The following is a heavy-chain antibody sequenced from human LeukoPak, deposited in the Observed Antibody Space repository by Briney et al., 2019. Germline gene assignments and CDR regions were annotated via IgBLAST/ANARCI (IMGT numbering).Heavy chain of an antibody. J-gene: IGHJ5*02. Sequence: PSQSLSLTCAVYGGSFSGYYWSWIRPPPGKGLEWIGENNHSGSTNYNPSLKSRVTISVDTSKNQFSLKLSSVTAADTAVYYCARYGPTGYCSSTSCSNVWFDPWGKGTLVTVSS. CDR2: NNHSGST. CDR3: ARYGPTGYCSSTSCSNVWFDP. V-gene: IGHV4-34*01. D-gene: IGHD2-2*01. CDR1: GGSFSGYY.